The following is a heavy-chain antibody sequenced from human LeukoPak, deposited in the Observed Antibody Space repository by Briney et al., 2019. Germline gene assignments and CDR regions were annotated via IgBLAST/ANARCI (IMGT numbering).Heavy chain of an antibody. CDR1: SDSISSYY. CDR2: IYHSGST. V-gene: IGHV4-38-2*02. Sequence: PSETLSLTCTVSSDSISSYYWGWIRQPPGKGLEWIGSIYHSGSTYYNPSLKSRVTISVDTSKNQFSLKLSSVTAADTAVYYCESSMVRGVSQHWGQGTLVTVSS. J-gene: IGHJ1*01. D-gene: IGHD3-10*01. CDR3: ESSMVRGVSQH.